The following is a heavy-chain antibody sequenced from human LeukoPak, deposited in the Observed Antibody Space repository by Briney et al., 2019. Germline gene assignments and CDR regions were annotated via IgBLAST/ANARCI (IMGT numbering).Heavy chain of an antibody. V-gene: IGHV3-23*01. CDR1: GFTFSSYA. CDR3: AKTYYDSSGYYSGWFDP. J-gene: IGHJ5*02. CDR2: ISGSGGST. Sequence: GGSLRLSCAASGFTFSSYAMSWVRQAPGKGLEWVSAISGSGGSTYYADSVKGRFTISRDNSKNTLYLQVNSLRAEDTAVYYCAKTYYDSSGYYSGWFDPWGQGTLVTVSS. D-gene: IGHD3-22*01.